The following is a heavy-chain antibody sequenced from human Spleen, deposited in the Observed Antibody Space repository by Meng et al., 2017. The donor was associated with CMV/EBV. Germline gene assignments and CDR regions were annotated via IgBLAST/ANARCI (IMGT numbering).Heavy chain of an antibody. J-gene: IGHJ6*02. Sequence: GESLKISCVVSGFTFSSYSMNWVRQAPGKGLEWVSSISSSSSYIYYGDSVKGRFTISRDNAENSLYLQMSSLRAEDTAVYYCARVDYNNYMGMDVWGQGTTVTVSS. CDR2: ISSSSSYI. V-gene: IGHV3-21*01. D-gene: IGHD4-11*01. CDR3: ARVDYNNYMGMDV. CDR1: GFTFSSYS.